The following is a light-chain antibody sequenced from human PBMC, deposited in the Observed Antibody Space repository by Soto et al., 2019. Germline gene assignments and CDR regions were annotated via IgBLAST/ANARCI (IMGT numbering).Light chain of an antibody. Sequence: QPVLTQPPSVSGAPGQRVTISCTGSSSNIGAGYDVHWYQQLPVTAPKLLIYGNSNRPSGVPDRFSGSKSGTSASLAITGLQAEDEADYSCQSYDSSLSVVVFGGGTKLTVL. CDR3: QSYDSSLSVVV. J-gene: IGLJ2*01. V-gene: IGLV1-40*01. CDR1: SSNIGAGYD. CDR2: GNS.